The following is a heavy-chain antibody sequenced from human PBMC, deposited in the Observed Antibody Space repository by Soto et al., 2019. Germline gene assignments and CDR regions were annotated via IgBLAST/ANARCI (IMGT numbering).Heavy chain of an antibody. Sequence: KPSETLSLTCSVSGYSISSGYYWGWVRQAPGKGLEWLGSVYHNGIMFHNPSFQSRVTISVDTSKNQFSLNLRSVTAADTAVYYCAALWFGELASNYRGHGILVTVSS. CDR2: VYHNGIM. CDR1: GYSISSGYY. CDR3: AALWFGELASNY. V-gene: IGHV4-38-2*02. D-gene: IGHD3-10*01. J-gene: IGHJ4*01.